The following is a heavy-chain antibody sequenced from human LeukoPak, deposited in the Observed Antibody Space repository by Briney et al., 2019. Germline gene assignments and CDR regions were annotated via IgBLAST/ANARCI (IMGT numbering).Heavy chain of an antibody. CDR3: ARDKASTVATNYYYYYMDV. D-gene: IGHD5-12*01. CDR2: ISSGDTTI. V-gene: IGHV3-11*04. Sequence: GGSLRLSCAASGFTFSDYYMSWIRQAPGKGLEWVSYISSGDTTINYADSVKGRFTISRDNAKNSLYLQMNSLRAEDTAVYYCARDKASTVATNYYYYYMDVWGKGTTVTVSS. J-gene: IGHJ6*03. CDR1: GFTFSDYY.